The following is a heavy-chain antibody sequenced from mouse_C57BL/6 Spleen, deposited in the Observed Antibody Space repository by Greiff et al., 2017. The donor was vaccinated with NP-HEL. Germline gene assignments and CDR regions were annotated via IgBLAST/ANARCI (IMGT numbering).Heavy chain of an antibody. CDR1: GFSLTSYG. CDR2: IWSVGST. J-gene: IGHJ1*03. V-gene: IGHV2-6-1*01. D-gene: IGHD2-3*01. Sequence: QVQLKASGPGLVAPSQSLSITCTVSGFSLTSYGVHWVRQPPGKGLAWLVVIWSVGSTTYNSALKSRLSISKDNSKSQAFLKMNSLQTEDTAMYYCARQYDGYPHWYFDVWGTGTTVTVSS. CDR3: ARQYDGYPHWYFDV.